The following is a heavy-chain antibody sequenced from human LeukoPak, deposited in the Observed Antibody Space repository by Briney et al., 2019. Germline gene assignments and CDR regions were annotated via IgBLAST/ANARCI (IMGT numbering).Heavy chain of an antibody. D-gene: IGHD2-15*01. J-gene: IGHJ4*02. CDR3: ARGHPLGYCSGGSYYGIDY. CDR1: GYTFTSYY. V-gene: IGHV1-46*01. Sequence: GASVKVSCKASGYTFTSYYMHWVRQAPGQGLEWMGIINPSGGSTSYAQKFQGRVTMTRDTSTSTVYMELSSLRSEDTAVYYCARGHPLGYCSGGSYYGIDYWGQGTLVTVSS. CDR2: INPSGGST.